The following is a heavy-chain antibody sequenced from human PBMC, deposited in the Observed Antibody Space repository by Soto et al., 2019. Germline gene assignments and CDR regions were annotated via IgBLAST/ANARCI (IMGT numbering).Heavy chain of an antibody. V-gene: IGHV4-59*01. D-gene: IGHD3-22*01. J-gene: IGHJ6*02. CDR1: GGSFSSYY. CDR2: IYYSGRT. Sequence: ESLSRAGPVSGGSFSSYYWSWIRQPPGKGLEWIGHIYYSGRTNYNPSLKSRVTISGDTSKNQLSLKLSSVTAADTAVYYCARDYYYDSRGYPGAYYYGMDVWGQGTKVTVSS. CDR3: ARDYYYDSRGYPGAYYYGMDV.